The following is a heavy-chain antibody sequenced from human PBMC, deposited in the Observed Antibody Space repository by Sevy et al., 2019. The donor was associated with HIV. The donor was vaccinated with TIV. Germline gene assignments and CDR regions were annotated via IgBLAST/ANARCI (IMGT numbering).Heavy chain of an antibody. CDR1: GGSFSGYY. Sequence: SETLSLTCAVYGGSFSGYYWSWTRQPPGKGLEWIGEINHSGSTNYNPSLKSRVTISVDTSKNQFSLKLSSVTAADTAVYYCARGNIIAVAGNWFDPWGQGTLVTVSS. CDR3: ARGNIIAVAGNWFDP. CDR2: INHSGST. J-gene: IGHJ5*02. V-gene: IGHV4-34*01. D-gene: IGHD6-19*01.